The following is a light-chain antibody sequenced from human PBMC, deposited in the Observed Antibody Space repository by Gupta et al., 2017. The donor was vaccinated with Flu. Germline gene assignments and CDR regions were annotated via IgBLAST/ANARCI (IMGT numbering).Light chain of an antibody. Sequence: EIVLTQSPGTLSLSPGERATLSCRASQSVSSSYLAWYQQKPGQAPRLLIYGASSRATGIPDRFSGSGYGTDFTLTISRLEPADFAVYYCQQYGSSRWTFGQGTKVEIK. CDR1: QSVSSSY. V-gene: IGKV3-20*01. CDR2: GAS. J-gene: IGKJ1*01. CDR3: QQYGSSRWT.